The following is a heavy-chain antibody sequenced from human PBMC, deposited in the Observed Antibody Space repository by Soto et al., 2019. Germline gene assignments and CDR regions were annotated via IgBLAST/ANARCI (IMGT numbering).Heavy chain of an antibody. CDR2: IWYDGSNK. J-gene: IGHJ6*02. CDR3: ARDLYYDILTGYYRPYYYYGMDV. CDR1: GFTFSSYG. D-gene: IGHD3-9*01. Sequence: GGSLRLSCAASGFTFSSYGMHWVRQAPGKGLEWVAVIWYDGSNKYYADSVKGRFTISRDNSKNTLYLQMNSLRAEDTAVYYCARDLYYDILTGYYRPYYYYGMDVWGQGTTVTVSS. V-gene: IGHV3-33*01.